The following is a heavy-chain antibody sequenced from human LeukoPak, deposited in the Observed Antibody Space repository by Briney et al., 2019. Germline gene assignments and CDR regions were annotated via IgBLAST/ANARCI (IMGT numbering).Heavy chain of an antibody. CDR1: GYTFTGYY. V-gene: IGHV1-2*02. J-gene: IGHJ4*02. D-gene: IGHD3-10*01. CDR2: INPNSGGT. Sequence: AASVKVSCKASGYTFTGYYMHWVRQAPGQGLEWMGWINPNSGGTNYAQKFQGRVTMARDTSISTAYMELSRLRSDDTAVYYCARGLHWDYASGYWGQGTLVTVSS. CDR3: ARGLHWDYASGY.